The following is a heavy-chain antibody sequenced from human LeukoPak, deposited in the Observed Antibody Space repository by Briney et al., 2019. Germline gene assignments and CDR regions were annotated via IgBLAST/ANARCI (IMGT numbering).Heavy chain of an antibody. CDR2: IYYSGST. CDR1: GGSISSSSYY. CDR3: ARHHRYGSGHYFDY. Sequence: RSSETLSLTCTVSGGSISSSSYYWGWIRQPPGKGLEWIGSIYYSGSTYYNPSLKSRVTISVDTSKNQFSLKLSSVTAADTAVYYCARHHRYGSGHYFDYWGQGTLVTVSS. J-gene: IGHJ4*02. D-gene: IGHD3-16*01. V-gene: IGHV4-39*01.